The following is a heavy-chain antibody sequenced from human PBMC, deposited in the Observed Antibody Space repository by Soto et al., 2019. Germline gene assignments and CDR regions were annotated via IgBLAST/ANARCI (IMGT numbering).Heavy chain of an antibody. CDR1: GGTFSSYT. V-gene: IGHV1-69*02. D-gene: IGHD4-17*01. J-gene: IGHJ1*01. CDR3: ATTTVAAPAHKYFQH. Sequence: QVQLVQSGAEVKKPGSSVKVSCKASGGTFSSYTLNWVRQAPGQGLEWMGGIIPVLDMVSYAQSFQGRVTITADKSTSTAYMEVSSLRSEDTAMYYCATTTVAAPAHKYFQHWGQGTLVTVSS. CDR2: IIPVLDMV.